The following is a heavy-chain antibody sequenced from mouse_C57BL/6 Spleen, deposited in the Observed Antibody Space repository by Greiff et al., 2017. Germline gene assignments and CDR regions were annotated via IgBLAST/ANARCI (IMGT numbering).Heavy chain of an antibody. V-gene: IGHV1-62-2*01. CDR1: GYTFTEYT. CDR3: ARHEGRQLRLPNFDY. J-gene: IGHJ2*01. D-gene: IGHD3-2*02. Sequence: VQLQQSGAELVKPGASVTLSCKASGYTFTEYTIHWVKQRSGQGLEWIGWFYPGSGSIKYNEKFKDKATLTADKSSSAVYMELSRLTSEDSAVYFCARHEGRQLRLPNFDYWGQGTTLTVSS. CDR2: FYPGSGSI.